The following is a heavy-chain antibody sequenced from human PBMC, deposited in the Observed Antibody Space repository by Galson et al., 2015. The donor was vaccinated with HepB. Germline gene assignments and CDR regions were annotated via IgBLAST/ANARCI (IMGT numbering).Heavy chain of an antibody. CDR3: ARDSLPGSYGNNWFAP. CDR1: GGTFSRDT. CDR2: IIPIVDIA. V-gene: IGHV1-69*04. D-gene: IGHD3-10*01. J-gene: IGHJ5*02. Sequence: SVKVSCKASGGTFSRDTISWVRQAPGQGLEWMGRIIPIVDIANYAQRFQGRVTITADKSTTAAYMELNSLRSEDTAVYYCARDSLPGSYGNNWFAPWGQGTLVTVSS.